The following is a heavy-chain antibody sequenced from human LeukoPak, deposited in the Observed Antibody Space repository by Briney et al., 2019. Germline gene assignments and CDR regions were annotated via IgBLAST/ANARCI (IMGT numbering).Heavy chain of an antibody. D-gene: IGHD3-22*01. Sequence: ASVKVSCKASGYTFTGYYMHWVRQAPGQGLEWMGWINPNSGGTNYARKFQGRVTMTRDTSISTAYMELSRLRSDDTAVYYCARGPHYYDSSGYMRGWGQGTLVTVSS. CDR1: GYTFTGYY. V-gene: IGHV1-2*02. CDR3: ARGPHYYDSSGYMRG. J-gene: IGHJ4*02. CDR2: INPNSGGT.